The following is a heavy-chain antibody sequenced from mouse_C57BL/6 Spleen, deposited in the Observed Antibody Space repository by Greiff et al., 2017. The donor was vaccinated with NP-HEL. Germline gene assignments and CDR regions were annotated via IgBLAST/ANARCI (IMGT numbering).Heavy chain of an antibody. J-gene: IGHJ4*01. Sequence: VQLQQSGAELVKPGASVKLSCKASGYTFTSYWMHWVKQRPGQGLEWIGMIHPNSGSTNYNEKFKSKATLTVDKSSSTAYMQLSSLTSEDSAVYYCAKGVHYYAMDYWGQGTSVTVSS. CDR3: AKGVHYYAMDY. CDR2: IHPNSGST. CDR1: GYTFTSYW. V-gene: IGHV1-64*01.